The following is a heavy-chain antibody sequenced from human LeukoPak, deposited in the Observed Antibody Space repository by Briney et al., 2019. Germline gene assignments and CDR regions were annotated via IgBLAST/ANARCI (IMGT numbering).Heavy chain of an antibody. V-gene: IGHV1-69*04. CDR3: ANDDYGDWDFDY. D-gene: IGHD4-17*01. Sequence: GASVKVSCKASGYTFTSYGISWVRQAPGQGLEWMGRIIPILGIANYAQKFQGRVTITADKSTSTAYMELSSLRSEDTAVYYCANDDYGDWDFDYWGQGTLVTVSS. CDR1: GYTFTSYG. CDR2: IIPILGIA. J-gene: IGHJ4*02.